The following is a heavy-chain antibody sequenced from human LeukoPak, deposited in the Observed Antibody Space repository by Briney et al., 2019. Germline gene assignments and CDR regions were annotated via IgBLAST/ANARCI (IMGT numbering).Heavy chain of an antibody. Sequence: GGSLRLSCAASGFTFDNYRMSWVRQAPGKGLEWVSTVNADGGNTYYADSLKGRFTISRDYSKRTLILQMNRLRVEDTAVYYCTKRVKYGGTWDHFADWGQGTLVTVSS. CDR3: TKRVKYGGTWDHFAD. CDR1: GFTFDNYR. D-gene: IGHD1-26*01. CDR2: VNADGGNT. V-gene: IGHV3-23*01. J-gene: IGHJ4*02.